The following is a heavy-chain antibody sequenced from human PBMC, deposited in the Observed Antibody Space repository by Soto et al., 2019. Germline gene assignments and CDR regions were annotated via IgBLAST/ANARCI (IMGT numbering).Heavy chain of an antibody. CDR3: ARLNWNCGRDCYIGS. V-gene: IGHV4-34*01. D-gene: IGHD2-21*02. CDR1: GGSFRNYY. J-gene: IGHJ4*02. CDR2: VNHSGEA. Sequence: SETLSLTCGVYGGSFRNYYWIWVRQPPGKGLEWIGEVNHSGEATYNPSLQSRITISLDTSNSQFSLKLTSVTAADTAVYYCARLNWNCGRDCYIGSWGPGILVTVSS.